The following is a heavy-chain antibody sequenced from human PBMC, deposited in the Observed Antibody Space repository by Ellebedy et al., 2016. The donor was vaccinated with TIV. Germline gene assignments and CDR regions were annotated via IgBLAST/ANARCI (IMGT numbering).Heavy chain of an antibody. CDR2: IRQDGSDK. CDR3: ARDMGWGNERINDAFDI. J-gene: IGHJ3*02. Sequence: GESLKISCAASGFSFSSYWMSWVRQAPGKGLEWVANIRQDGSDKYYVDSVKGRFTISRDNAKNSLYLQMNSLRAEDTAVYYCARDMGWGNERINDAFDIWGQGTMVTVSS. D-gene: IGHD7-27*01. V-gene: IGHV3-7*01. CDR1: GFSFSSYW.